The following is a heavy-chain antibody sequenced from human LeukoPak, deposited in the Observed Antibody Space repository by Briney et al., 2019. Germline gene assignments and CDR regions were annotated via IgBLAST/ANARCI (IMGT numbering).Heavy chain of an antibody. CDR1: GFTFSNAW. CDR3: STTYYYDSSEGY. CDR2: IKSKTDGGTT. J-gene: IGHJ4*02. Sequence: GGSLRLSCAASGFTFSNAWMNWVRQAPGKGLEWVGRIKSKTDGGTTGYAAPVKGRFTISRDDSKNTLYLQMNSLKTEDTAVYYCSTTYYYDSSEGYRGQGTLVTVSS. V-gene: IGHV3-15*07. D-gene: IGHD3-22*01.